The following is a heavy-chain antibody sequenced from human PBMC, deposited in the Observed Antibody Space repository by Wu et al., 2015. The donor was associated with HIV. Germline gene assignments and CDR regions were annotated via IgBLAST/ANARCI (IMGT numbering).Heavy chain of an antibody. CDR2: ISPYSSDT. Sequence: QVQLLQSGAEVKKPGASVKVSCKASGYTFDVYYMHWVRQAPGQGLEWMGWISPYSSDTIYAQKFEGRVTLTRDTSSSTVYMELSSLKPDDTAVYYCARRGSNNYYYMDVWGEGTTVTVSS. CDR3: ARRGSNNYYYMDV. J-gene: IGHJ6*03. CDR1: GYTFDVYY. V-gene: IGHV1-2*02. D-gene: IGHD2/OR15-2a*01.